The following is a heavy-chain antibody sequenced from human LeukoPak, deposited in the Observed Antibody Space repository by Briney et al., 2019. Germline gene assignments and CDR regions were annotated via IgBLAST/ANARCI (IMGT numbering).Heavy chain of an antibody. CDR1: GVSISGYY. J-gene: IGHJ4*02. Sequence: SETQSLTCTVSGVSISGYYWSWIRQPPGRGLEWIGYIFYSGSTNYNPSLKSRVTISIDTPKNQFSLKLSSVTAADTAVYYCARPRQEYCSSTSCFFYFDYWGQGTLVTVSS. V-gene: IGHV4-59*08. CDR2: IFYSGST. CDR3: ARPRQEYCSSTSCFFYFDY. D-gene: IGHD2-2*01.